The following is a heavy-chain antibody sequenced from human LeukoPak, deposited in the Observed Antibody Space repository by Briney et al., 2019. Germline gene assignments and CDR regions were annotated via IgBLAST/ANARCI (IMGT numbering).Heavy chain of an antibody. V-gene: IGHV3-7*01. D-gene: IGHD3-3*01. CDR3: ASFVPDH. CDR1: GFTFSTYW. J-gene: IGHJ5*02. CDR2: IKQDGSEK. Sequence: GGSLRLSCATSGFTFSTYWMTWVRQAPGKGVEWVANIKQDGSEKNYVDSVRGRFTISRDNAKSSLYLQMNSLRGEDTAVYYCASFVPDHWGQGTLVTVSS.